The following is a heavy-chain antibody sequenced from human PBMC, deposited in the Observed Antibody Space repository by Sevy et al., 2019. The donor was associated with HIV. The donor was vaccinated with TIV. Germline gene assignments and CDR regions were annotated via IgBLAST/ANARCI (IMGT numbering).Heavy chain of an antibody. Sequence: SETLSLTCTVSGGSISSYYWSWIRQPPGKGLEWIGYIYYSGSTNYNPSLKSRVTISVDTSKNQFSLKLSSVTAADTAVYYCARGLRGMATTTAHFDYWGQGTLVTVSS. CDR3: ARGLRGMATTTAHFDY. V-gene: IGHV4-59*01. D-gene: IGHD5-12*01. J-gene: IGHJ4*02. CDR2: IYYSGST. CDR1: GGSISSYY.